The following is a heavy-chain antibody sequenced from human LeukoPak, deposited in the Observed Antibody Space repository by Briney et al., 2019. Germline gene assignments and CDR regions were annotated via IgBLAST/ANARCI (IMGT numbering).Heavy chain of an antibody. D-gene: IGHD2-8*01. V-gene: IGHV3-30-3*01. J-gene: IGHJ4*02. CDR1: GFTFCSYV. CDR2: ISYDGSTK. CDR3: ARGVVNGVWGFYFDY. Sequence: QPGGSLRLSCAASGFTFCSYVMHWVRQAPGKGLEWVAVISYDGSTKYYADSVKGRFTISRDSSKNTLYLQMNSLRAEDTAVYYCARGVVNGVWGFYFDYWGQGTLVTVSS.